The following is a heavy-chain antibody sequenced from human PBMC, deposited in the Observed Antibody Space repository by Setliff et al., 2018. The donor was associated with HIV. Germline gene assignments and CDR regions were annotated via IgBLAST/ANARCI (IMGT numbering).Heavy chain of an antibody. CDR1: GGTFSRLA. J-gene: IGHJ5*02. V-gene: IGHV1-69*13. CDR2: IIPIYGTV. D-gene: IGHD3-9*01. CDR3: ATSPRGTYYDILTGLPRGYFDP. Sequence: SVKVSCKASGGTFSRLAISWVRQAPGQGLEWMGGIIPIYGTVNYARKFQGRVTITADESTTTAYMELSSLRSEDTAVYYCATSPRGTYYDILTGLPRGYFDPWGQGTQVTSPQ.